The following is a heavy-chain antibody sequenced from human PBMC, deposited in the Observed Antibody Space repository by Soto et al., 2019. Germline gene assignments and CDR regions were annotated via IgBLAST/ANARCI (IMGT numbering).Heavy chain of an antibody. D-gene: IGHD6-19*01. Sequence: PGGSLRLSCAASGFTFSIYGIQWVRQPPGKGLEWVAVISYDGSNKYYADSVKGRFTISRDNSKNTLYLQMNSLRAEDTAVYYCAKPVAGTSGYYYYYGMDVWGQGTTVTVSS. V-gene: IGHV3-30*18. CDR2: ISYDGSNK. CDR1: GFTFSIYG. CDR3: AKPVAGTSGYYYYYGMDV. J-gene: IGHJ6*02.